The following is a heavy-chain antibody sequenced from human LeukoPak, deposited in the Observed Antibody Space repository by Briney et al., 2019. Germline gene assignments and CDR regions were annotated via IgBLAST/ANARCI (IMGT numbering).Heavy chain of an antibody. CDR2: INSDGSST. CDR1: GFTFSSYW. V-gene: IGHV3-74*01. CDR3: ASGVYGDYEDDAFDI. D-gene: IGHD4-17*01. Sequence: GGSLRLSCAASGFTFSSYWMHWVRQALGKGLVWVSRINSDGSSTSYADSVKGRFTISRDNAKNTLYLQMNSLRAEDTAVYYCASGVYGDYEDDAFDIWGQGTMVTVSS. J-gene: IGHJ3*02.